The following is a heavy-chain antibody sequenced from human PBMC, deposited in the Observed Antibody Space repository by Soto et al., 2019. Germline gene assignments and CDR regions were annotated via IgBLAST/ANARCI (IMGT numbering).Heavy chain of an antibody. CDR3: AKEQYYYDSSGYYQLHYYYGMDV. CDR1: GFTFSSYG. CDR2: ISYDGSNK. J-gene: IGHJ6*02. Sequence: QVQLVESGGGVVQPGRSLRLSCAASGFTFSSYGMHWVRQAPGKGLEWVAVISYDGSNKYYADSVKGRFTISRDNSKNTLYLQMDSLRAEDTAVYYCAKEQYYYDSSGYYQLHYYYGMDVWGQGTRVTVSS. D-gene: IGHD3-22*01. V-gene: IGHV3-30*18.